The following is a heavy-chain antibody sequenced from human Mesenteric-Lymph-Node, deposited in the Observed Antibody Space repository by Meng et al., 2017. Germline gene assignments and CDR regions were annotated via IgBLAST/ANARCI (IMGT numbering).Heavy chain of an antibody. CDR1: GYTFTSYG. J-gene: IGHJ4*02. D-gene: IGHD6-19*01. Sequence: ASVKVSCKASGYTFTSYGISWVRQAPGQGLEWMGWISAYNGNTNYAQKLQGRVTMTTDTSTSTAYMELSSLRSEDTAVYYCAGDGEYSSGVKFDYWGQGTLVTVSS. CDR2: ISAYNGNT. V-gene: IGHV1-18*01. CDR3: AGDGEYSSGVKFDY.